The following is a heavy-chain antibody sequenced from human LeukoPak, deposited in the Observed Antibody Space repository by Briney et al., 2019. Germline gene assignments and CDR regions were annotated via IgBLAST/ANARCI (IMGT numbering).Heavy chain of an antibody. CDR1: DGSISSSSYY. CDR3: ATSGSYYRAPDY. J-gene: IGHJ4*02. V-gene: IGHV4-39*01. D-gene: IGHD3-10*01. CDR2: IHYSGST. Sequence: SETLSLTCIVSDGSISSSSYYWGWVRQPPGKGLEWIGNIHYSGSTYYNPSLKSRVTISMDTSKNQFSLRLSSVTAADTAVYFCATSGSYYRAPDYWGQGTLVTVSS.